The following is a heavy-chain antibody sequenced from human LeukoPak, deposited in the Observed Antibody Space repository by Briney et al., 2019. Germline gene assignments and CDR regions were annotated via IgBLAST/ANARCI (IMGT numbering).Heavy chain of an antibody. CDR2: INPNSGGT. D-gene: IGHD4-17*01. Sequence: ASVKVSYKASGYTFTGYYMHWVRQAPGQGLEWMGWINPNSGGTNYAQKFQGRVTMTRDTSISTAYMELSRLRSDDTAVYYCARVPDYGDYVGLYYFDYWGQGTLVTVSS. J-gene: IGHJ4*02. CDR3: ARVPDYGDYVGLYYFDY. V-gene: IGHV1-2*02. CDR1: GYTFTGYY.